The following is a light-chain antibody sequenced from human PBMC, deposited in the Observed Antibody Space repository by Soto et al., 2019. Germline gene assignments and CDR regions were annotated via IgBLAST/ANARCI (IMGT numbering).Light chain of an antibody. J-gene: IGLJ1*01. CDR3: SSYTSSSTPYV. CDR1: SSYVGGYNY. CDR2: EVS. Sequence: QSALTQPASVSGSPGQPITIPCTGTSSYVGGYNYVSWYQQHPGKAPKLMIYEVSNRPSGVSNRFSGSKSGNTASLTISGLQAEDEADYYCSSYTSSSTPYVFGTGTKLTVL. V-gene: IGLV2-14*01.